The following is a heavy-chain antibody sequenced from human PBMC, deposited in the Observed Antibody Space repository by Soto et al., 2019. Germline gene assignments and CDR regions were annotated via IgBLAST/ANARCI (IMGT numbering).Heavy chain of an antibody. D-gene: IGHD5-18*01. J-gene: IGHJ4*02. CDR3: ARDHAEYVDTAMEIDY. V-gene: IGHV1-69*08. CDR1: GGTFSSYT. CDR2: IIPILGIA. Sequence: QVQLVQSGAEVKKPGSSVKVSCKASGGTFSSYTISWVRQAPGQGLEWMGRIIPILGIANYAQKFQGRVTITADKSTSTAYLELSSLRSEDTAVYYCARDHAEYVDTAMEIDYWGQGTLVTVS.